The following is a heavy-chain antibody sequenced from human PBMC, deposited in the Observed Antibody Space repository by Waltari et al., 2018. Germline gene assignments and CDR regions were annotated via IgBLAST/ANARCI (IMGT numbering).Heavy chain of an antibody. Sequence: QVQLQESGPRLVKPSETLSLTCSVSGDSISSHYWSWIRQSPGKGLEWLGYTYHNGATNYNPSLERRVTISGDTSMNQFSLRLSSVTTADTAVYYCAKTIRFSERLPFDSWGQGTLVTVSS. D-gene: IGHD3-3*01. CDR3: AKTIRFSERLPFDS. CDR2: TYHNGAT. CDR1: GDSISSHY. V-gene: IGHV4-59*11. J-gene: IGHJ4*02.